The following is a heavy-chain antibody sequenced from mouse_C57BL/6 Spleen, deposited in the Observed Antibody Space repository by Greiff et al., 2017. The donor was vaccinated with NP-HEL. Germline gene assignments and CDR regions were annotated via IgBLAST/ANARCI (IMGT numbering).Heavy chain of an antibody. CDR1: GFTFSDYY. D-gene: IGHD1-1*02. V-gene: IGHV5-12*01. Sequence: EVQLQESGGGLVQPGGSLKLSCAASGFTFSDYYMYWVRQTPEKRLEWVAYISNGGGSTYYPDTVKGRFTISRDNAKNTLYLQMSRLKSEDTAMYYCARHGDAMDYWGQGTSVTVSS. CDR3: ARHGDAMDY. J-gene: IGHJ4*01. CDR2: ISNGGGST.